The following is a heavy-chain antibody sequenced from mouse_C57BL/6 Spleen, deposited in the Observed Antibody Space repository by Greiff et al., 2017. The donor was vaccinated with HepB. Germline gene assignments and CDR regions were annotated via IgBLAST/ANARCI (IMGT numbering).Heavy chain of an antibody. CDR1: GFTFSSYG. D-gene: IGHD1-1*01. CDR3: ASRSITTVVATDWYFDV. CDR2: ISSGGSYT. Sequence: EVQRVESGGDLVKPGGSLKLSCAASGFTFSSYGMSWVRQTPDKRLEWVATISSGGSYTYYPDSVKGRFTISRDNAKNTLYLQMSSLKSEDTAMYYCASRSITTVVATDWYFDVWGTGTTGTVSS. J-gene: IGHJ1*03. V-gene: IGHV5-6*01.